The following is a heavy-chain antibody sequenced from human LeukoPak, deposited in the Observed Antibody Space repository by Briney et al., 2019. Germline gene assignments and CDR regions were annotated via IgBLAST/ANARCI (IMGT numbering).Heavy chain of an antibody. CDR3: ARDRGGWLRPYFDS. J-gene: IGHJ4*02. D-gene: IGHD5-12*01. V-gene: IGHV4-30-4*08. CDR2: IFSTGST. CDR1: GYSISSGYY. Sequence: SETLSLTCAVSGYSISSGYYWGWIRQPPGKGLEWVGYIFSTGSTYYNPSLQSRLTISLDKSTNQFFLKLTSVTAADTAVYYCARDRGGWLRPYFDSWGQGTLVTVSS.